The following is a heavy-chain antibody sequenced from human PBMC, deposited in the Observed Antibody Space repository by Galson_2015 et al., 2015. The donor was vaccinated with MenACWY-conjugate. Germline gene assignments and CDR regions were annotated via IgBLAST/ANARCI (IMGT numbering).Heavy chain of an antibody. D-gene: IGHD1-26*01. CDR2: INYSGRT. Sequence: LTCTVSGDSISSDNYYWTWVRQPPGRGLEWIASINYSGRTFYNPFLMSRVSISVDMSKSQYSLKLTSVTAADTAVYFCARRTPELNWFDPWGQGTLVTVSS. CDR3: ARRTPELNWFDP. CDR1: GDSISSDNYY. J-gene: IGHJ5*02. V-gene: IGHV4-39*01.